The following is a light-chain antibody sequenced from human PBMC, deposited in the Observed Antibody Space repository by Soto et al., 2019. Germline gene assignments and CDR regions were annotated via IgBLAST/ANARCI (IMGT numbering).Light chain of an antibody. CDR2: GAS. J-gene: IGKJ1*01. Sequence: EIVLTQSPGTLSLSPGERATLSCRASQSVSSSYLAWYQQKPGQAPRPPIYGASSRGIGIPDRFSGNGAGTVFTLTISRLEPEDFALYYCQQYGSSPWTFGQGTKVEIK. CDR1: QSVSSSY. CDR3: QQYGSSPWT. V-gene: IGKV3-20*01.